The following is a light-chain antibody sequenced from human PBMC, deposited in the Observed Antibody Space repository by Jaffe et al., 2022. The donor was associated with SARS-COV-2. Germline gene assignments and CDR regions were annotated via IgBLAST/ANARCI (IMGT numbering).Light chain of an antibody. CDR3: CSYAGDYTWV. CDR2: DVS. V-gene: IGLV2-11*01. CDR1: SSDVGGYKY. J-gene: IGLJ3*02. Sequence: QSALTQPRSVSGSPGQSVTISCTGTSSDVGGYKYVSWYQQHPGEAPKLMIYDVSKRPSGVPDRFSGSKSGITASLTISGLQGEDEADYYCCSYAGDYTWVFGGGTKVTVL.